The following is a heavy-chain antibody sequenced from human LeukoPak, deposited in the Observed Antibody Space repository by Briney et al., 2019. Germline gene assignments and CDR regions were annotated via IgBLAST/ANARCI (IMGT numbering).Heavy chain of an antibody. J-gene: IGHJ4*02. CDR1: GGSISSGDYS. V-gene: IGHV4-30-4*01. Sequence: PSETLSLTCTVSGGSISSGDYSWSWIRQPPGKGLEWIGYIYYSGSTYYNPSLKSRVTISVDTSKNQFSLKLSSVTAADTAVYYCAAARRCSGGSCYPFDYWGQGTLVTVSS. D-gene: IGHD2-15*01. CDR3: AAARRCSGGSCYPFDY. CDR2: IYYSGST.